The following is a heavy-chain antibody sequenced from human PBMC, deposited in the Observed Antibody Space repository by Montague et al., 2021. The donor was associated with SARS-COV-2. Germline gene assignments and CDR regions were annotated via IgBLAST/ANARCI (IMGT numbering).Heavy chain of an antibody. V-gene: IGHV2-70*01. CDR1: GFSLSTSGMC. J-gene: IGHJ4*02. D-gene: IGHD3-9*01. CDR3: ARIRDYDILTGSYSGFDY. Sequence: PALVKPTQTLTLTCTFSGFSLSTSGMCVSWIRQPPGKALEWLAVIDWDDDKSYSTSLKTRLTISKDTSKNQVVLTVTNMDPVDTATYYCARIRDYDILTGSYSGFDYWGQGTLVTVSS. CDR2: IDWDDDK.